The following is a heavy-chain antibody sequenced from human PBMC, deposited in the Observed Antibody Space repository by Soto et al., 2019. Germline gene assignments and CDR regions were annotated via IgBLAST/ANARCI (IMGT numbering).Heavy chain of an antibody. CDR1: GYTFTGYY. CDR2: INPNSGAT. D-gene: IGHD3-3*01. J-gene: IGHJ5*02. Sequence: GASVKVSCKASGYTFTGYYMHWVRQAPGQGLEWMGWINPNSGATKYAQKFQGRVTLSRDTSINTAYMELSALRSDDTAVYYCARGGGTILAPLPWGQGTLVTVSS. V-gene: IGHV1-2*02. CDR3: ARGGGTILAPLP.